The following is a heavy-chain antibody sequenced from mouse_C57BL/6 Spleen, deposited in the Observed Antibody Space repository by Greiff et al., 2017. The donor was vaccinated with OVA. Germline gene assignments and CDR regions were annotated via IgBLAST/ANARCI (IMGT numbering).Heavy chain of an antibody. CDR1: GYSITSGYD. J-gene: IGHJ1*03. V-gene: IGHV3-1*01. Sequence: EVQLVESGPGMVKPSQSLSLTCTVTGYSITSGYDSHWIRHFPGNKLEWMGYISYSGSTNYNPSLQSRISITHYTSKNHFFLKLNSVTTEDKATYYGAREIYYGSNWYFDVWGTGTTVTVSS. D-gene: IGHD1-1*01. CDR2: ISYSGST. CDR3: AREIYYGSNWYFDV.